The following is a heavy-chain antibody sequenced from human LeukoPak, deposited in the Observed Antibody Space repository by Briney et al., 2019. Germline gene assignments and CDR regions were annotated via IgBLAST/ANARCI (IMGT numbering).Heavy chain of an antibody. Sequence: QAGGSLRLSCVASGFTFSTYGMSWVRQAPGKGLEWVSAITGSGGSTYYADSVKGRFTISRDNSKNTLYLQMNSLRAGDTAIYYCAKDRRLASFDYGGQGTLVTVSS. J-gene: IGHJ4*02. CDR1: GFTFSTYG. D-gene: IGHD6-25*01. CDR3: AKDRRLASFDY. CDR2: ITGSGGST. V-gene: IGHV3-23*01.